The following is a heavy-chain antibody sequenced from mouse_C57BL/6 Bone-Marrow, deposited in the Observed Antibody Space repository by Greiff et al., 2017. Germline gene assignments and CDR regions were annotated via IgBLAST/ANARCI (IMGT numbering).Heavy chain of an antibody. CDR1: GYTFTSYG. Sequence: VQLMESGAELARPGASVKLSCKASGYTFTSYGISWVKQRPGQGLEWIGEIYPRSGNTYYNEKVKGKVTLTADKSSSTAYMELRSLTSEDSAVYFCVCYGNYFYAMDYWGQGTSVTVSA. V-gene: IGHV1-81*01. D-gene: IGHD2-1*01. J-gene: IGHJ4*01. CDR2: IYPRSGNT. CDR3: VCYGNYFYAMDY.